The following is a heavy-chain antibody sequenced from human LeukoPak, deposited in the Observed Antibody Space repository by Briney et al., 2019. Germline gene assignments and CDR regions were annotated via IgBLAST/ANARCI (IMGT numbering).Heavy chain of an antibody. J-gene: IGHJ4*02. CDR1: GFTFSSYS. V-gene: IGHV3-33*08. Sequence: GGSLRLSCAASGFTFSSYSMNWVRQAPGKGLEWVAVIWSDGSNKYYADSVKGRFTISRDNSKNTLYLQMNSLRAEDTAVYHCARASGAFDYWGQGTLATVSS. CDR2: IWSDGSNK. CDR3: ARASGAFDY.